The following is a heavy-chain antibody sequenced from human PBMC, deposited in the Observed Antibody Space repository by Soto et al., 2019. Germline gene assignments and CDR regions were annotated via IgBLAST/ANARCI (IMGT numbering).Heavy chain of an antibody. CDR2: ISAYNGNT. CDR3: ARGVMIFGVVTQGVAFDI. D-gene: IGHD3-3*01. Sequence: ASVKVSCKASGYTFTSYGISWVRQAPGQGLEWMGWISAYNGNTNYAQKLQGRVTMTTDTSTSTAYMELRSLRSDDTAVYYCARGVMIFGVVTQGVAFDIWGQGTMVTVSS. CDR1: GYTFTSYG. V-gene: IGHV1-18*01. J-gene: IGHJ3*02.